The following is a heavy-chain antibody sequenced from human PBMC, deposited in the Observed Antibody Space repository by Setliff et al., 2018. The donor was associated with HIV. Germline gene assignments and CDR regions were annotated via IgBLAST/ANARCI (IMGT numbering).Heavy chain of an antibody. J-gene: IGHJ5*02. V-gene: IGHV4-31*01. CDR3: ARAPYVSGSFGWFDP. CDR2: MSYTGIN. D-gene: IGHD3-10*01. CDR1: GGSISSSTYY. Sequence: SETLSLTCTVSGGSISSSTYYWNWFRQSPGKGLEWTGYMSYTGINNYNPSLKSLVTISLDTSKNQFSLKLTSVTAADTAVYYCARAPYVSGSFGWFDPWGQGTLVTVSS.